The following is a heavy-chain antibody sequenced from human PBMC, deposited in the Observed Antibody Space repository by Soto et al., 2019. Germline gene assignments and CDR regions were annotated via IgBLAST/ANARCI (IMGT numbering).Heavy chain of an antibody. CDR3: ARWGYSRSLGP. J-gene: IGHJ5*02. D-gene: IGHD6-13*01. V-gene: IGHV3-33*01. Sequence: QVQLVESGGGVVQPGRSLRLSCAASGFTFSSYGMHWVRQAPGKGLEWVAVIWYDGSNKYYADSVKGRFTISRDNSKNTLYLQMNSLRAEDTAVYYCARWGYSRSLGPWGQGTLVTVSS. CDR2: IWYDGSNK. CDR1: GFTFSSYG.